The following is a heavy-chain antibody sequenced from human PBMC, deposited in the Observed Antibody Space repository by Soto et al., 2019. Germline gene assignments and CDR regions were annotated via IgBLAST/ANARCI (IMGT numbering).Heavy chain of an antibody. CDR1: GFTFSSYA. J-gene: IGHJ5*02. Sequence: PGGSLRLSCAASGFTFSSYAMHWVRQAPGKGLEWVAVISYDGSNKYYADSVKGRFTISRDNSKNTLYLQMNSLRAEDTAVYYCARDQRASIAVAGPGWFDPWGQGTLVTVSS. V-gene: IGHV3-30-3*01. D-gene: IGHD6-19*01. CDR3: ARDQRASIAVAGPGWFDP. CDR2: ISYDGSNK.